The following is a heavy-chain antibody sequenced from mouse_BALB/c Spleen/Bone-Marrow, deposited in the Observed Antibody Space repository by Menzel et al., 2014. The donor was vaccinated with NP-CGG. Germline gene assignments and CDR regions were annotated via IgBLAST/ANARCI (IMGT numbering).Heavy chain of an antibody. CDR1: GYSITSDYA. J-gene: IGHJ2*01. V-gene: IGHV3-2*02. D-gene: IGHD2-14*01. CDR3: ARWGRYLNFDY. Sequence: DVQLVESGPGLVKPSQSLSLTCTVTGYSITSDYAWNWIRQFPENKLEWMGYISYSGRTSYNPSLKSRISITRDTSKNQFFLQLNSVTTEDTATYYCARWGRYLNFDYWGQGTTLTVSS. CDR2: ISYSGRT.